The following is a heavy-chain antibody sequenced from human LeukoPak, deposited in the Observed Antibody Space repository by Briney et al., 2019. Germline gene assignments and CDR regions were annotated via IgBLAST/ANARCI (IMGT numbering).Heavy chain of an antibody. CDR3: AREEDYVWGSYRSHDAFDI. Sequence: PGGSLRLSCAASGFTFSSYSMNWVRQAPGKGLEWVSSISSSSSYIYYADSVKGRFTISRDNAKNSLYLQMNSLRAEDTAVYYCAREEDYVWGSYRSHDAFDIWGQGTMVNVSS. V-gene: IGHV3-21*01. D-gene: IGHD3-16*02. CDR1: GFTFSSYS. CDR2: ISSSSSYI. J-gene: IGHJ3*02.